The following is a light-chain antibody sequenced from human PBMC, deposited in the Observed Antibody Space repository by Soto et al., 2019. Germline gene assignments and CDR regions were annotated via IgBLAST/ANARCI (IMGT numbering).Light chain of an antibody. V-gene: IGKV3-20*01. J-gene: IGKJ4*01. CDR2: GAS. Sequence: EIVLTQSPGTLSLSPGERATLSCRASQSVSSSYLAWYQQKPGQAPRLLIYGASSRATGIPDRFSGSGSGTDFTLTISRLEPEDFAVYYCQQYGSSPSPFGGRTKVEIK. CDR1: QSVSSSY. CDR3: QQYGSSPSP.